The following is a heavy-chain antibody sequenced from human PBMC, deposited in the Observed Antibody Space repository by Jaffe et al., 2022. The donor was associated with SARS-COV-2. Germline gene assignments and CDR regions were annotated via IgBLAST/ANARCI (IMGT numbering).Heavy chain of an antibody. CDR1: GFTVSSNY. V-gene: IGHV3-66*02. CDR3: ARDQPETYYYGMDV. CDR2: IYSGGST. J-gene: IGHJ6*02. Sequence: EVQLVESGGGLVQPGGSLRLSCAASGFTVSSNYMSWVRQAPGKGLEWVSVIYSGGSTYYADSVKGRFTISRDNSKNTLYLQMNSLRAEDTAVYYCARDQPETYYYGMDVWGQGTTVTVSS.